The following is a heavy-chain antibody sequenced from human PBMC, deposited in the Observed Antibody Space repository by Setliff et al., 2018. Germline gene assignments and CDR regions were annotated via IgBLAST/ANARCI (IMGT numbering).Heavy chain of an antibody. Sequence: PGGSLRLSCAASGFTFSSYAMTWVRQAPGKGLEWVSGISGYGSRTYYADSVKGRSTISRDNSQNTMYLQMNSLRVEDTAVYYCARDEGGYVLNHYMDVWGKGTTVTVSS. CDR1: GFTFSSYA. CDR3: ARDEGGYVLNHYMDV. J-gene: IGHJ6*03. V-gene: IGHV3-23*01. CDR2: ISGYGSRT. D-gene: IGHD1-1*01.